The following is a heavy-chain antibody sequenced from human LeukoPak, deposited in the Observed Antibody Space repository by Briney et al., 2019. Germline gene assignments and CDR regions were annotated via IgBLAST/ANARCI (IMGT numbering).Heavy chain of an antibody. V-gene: IGHV3-30*03. Sequence: PGGSLRLSCAASGFTFSSYGMHWVRQAPGKGLEWVALISYDGNNKFYADSVKGRFAIFRDNSKNTLYLQVNSLRADDTAMYYCARGGYYYDNSGGAFDIWGQGTMVTVSS. J-gene: IGHJ3*02. D-gene: IGHD3-22*01. CDR3: ARGGYYYDNSGGAFDI. CDR1: GFTFSSYG. CDR2: ISYDGNNK.